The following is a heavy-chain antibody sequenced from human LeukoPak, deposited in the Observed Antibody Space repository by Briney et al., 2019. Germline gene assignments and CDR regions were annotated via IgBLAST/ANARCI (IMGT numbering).Heavy chain of an antibody. D-gene: IGHD6-19*01. V-gene: IGHV1-8*02. CDR1: GYTFTSYG. CDR2: MNPNSGNT. Sequence: ASVKVSCKASGYTFTSYGISWVRQAPGQGLEWMGWMNPNSGNTGYAQKFQGRVTMTRNTSISTAYMELSSLRSEDTAVYYCARGRGSSGWYTPLNYGMDVWGQGTTVTVSS. J-gene: IGHJ6*02. CDR3: ARGRGSSGWYTPLNYGMDV.